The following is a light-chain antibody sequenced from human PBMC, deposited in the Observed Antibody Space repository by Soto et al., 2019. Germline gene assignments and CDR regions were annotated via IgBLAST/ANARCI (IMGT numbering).Light chain of an antibody. CDR2: DVS. J-gene: IGKJ4*01. CDR3: QQYDSYPLT. Sequence: DVPLAQSTSTLSASVGDRVTSTSRASQSINNLLAWYQQKPGNAPKFLIYDVSTLESGVPSRFSGSGSGTEFTLTISSLQPEDFATYYCQQYDSYPLTFGGGTNVDIK. V-gene: IGKV1-5*01. CDR1: QSINNL.